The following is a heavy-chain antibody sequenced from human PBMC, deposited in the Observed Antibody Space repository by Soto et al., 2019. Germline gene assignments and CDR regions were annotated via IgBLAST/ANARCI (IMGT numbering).Heavy chain of an antibody. CDR3: ARAGGGYVLRFLEWLPKSSQTFNYYYGMDV. CDR2: INHSGST. Sequence: SETLSLTCAVYGGSFSGYYWSWIRQPPGKGLEWIGEINHSGSTNYNPSLKSRVTISVDTSKNQFSLKLSSVTAADTAVYYCARAGGGYVLRFLEWLPKSSQTFNYYYGMDVWGQGTTVTVSS. V-gene: IGHV4-34*01. CDR1: GGSFSGYY. J-gene: IGHJ6*02. D-gene: IGHD3-3*01.